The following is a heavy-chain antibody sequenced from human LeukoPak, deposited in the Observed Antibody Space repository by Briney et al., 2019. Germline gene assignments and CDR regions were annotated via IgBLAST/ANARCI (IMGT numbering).Heavy chain of an antibody. V-gene: IGHV3-21*04. CDR2: ISSSSSYI. D-gene: IGHD6-13*01. CDR1: GFTFSSYS. J-gene: IGHJ5*02. Sequence: GGSLRLSCAASGFTFSSYSMNWVRQAPGKGLEWVSSISSSSSYIYYADSVKGRFTISRDNAKNSLYLQMNSLRAEDTAVYYCARVVAAAGTGHVWFDPWGQGTLVTVSS. CDR3: ARVVAAAGTGHVWFDP.